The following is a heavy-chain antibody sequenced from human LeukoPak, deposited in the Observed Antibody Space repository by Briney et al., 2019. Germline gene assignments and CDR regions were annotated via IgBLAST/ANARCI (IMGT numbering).Heavy chain of an antibody. CDR2: ISGYNANA. D-gene: IGHD2-2*01. Sequence: ASVKVSCKASGYSFTNYGFTWIREAPGQGPEWLGWISGYNANAHYAQNVQGRVTLTTDTSTNTAYMELRGLTSDDTAMYYCARVGRGCSSIRCYWEDWFDPWGQGTLVVVSS. CDR1: GYSFTNYG. V-gene: IGHV1-18*01. CDR3: ARVGRGCSSIRCYWEDWFDP. J-gene: IGHJ5*02.